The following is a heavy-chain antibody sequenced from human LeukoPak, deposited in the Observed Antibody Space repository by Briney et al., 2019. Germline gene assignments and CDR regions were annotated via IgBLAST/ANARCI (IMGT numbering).Heavy chain of an antibody. CDR3: ARDLNCFDY. J-gene: IGHJ4*02. CDR2: ISDSGGST. CDR1: GFTFTTYG. Sequence: PGGSLRLSCAASGFTFTTYGMSWVRQAPGKGLEWVSVISDSGGSTYYADSVKGRFTISRDNSKNTLYLQMNSLRAEDTAVYYCARDLNCFDYWGQGTLVTVSS. V-gene: IGHV3-23*01.